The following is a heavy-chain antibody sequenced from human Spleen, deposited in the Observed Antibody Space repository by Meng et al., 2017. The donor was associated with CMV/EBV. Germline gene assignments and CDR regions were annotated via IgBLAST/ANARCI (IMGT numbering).Heavy chain of an antibody. V-gene: IGHV3-48*04. CDR1: GFSFSTYS. CDR3: VRAPSYCGSISCHSYYYYGLDV. D-gene: IGHD2-2*01. Sequence: GESLKISCAASGFSFSTYSMNWVRQAPGKGLEWVSYISSIGSTIYYADSVKGRFTISRDNAKNSLYLQMSSLRAEDTAVYYCVRAPSYCGSISCHSYYYYGLDVWGQGTTVTVSS. J-gene: IGHJ6*02. CDR2: ISSIGSTI.